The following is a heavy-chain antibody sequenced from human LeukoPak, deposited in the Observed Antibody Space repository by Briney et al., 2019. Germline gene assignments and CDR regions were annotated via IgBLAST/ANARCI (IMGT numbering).Heavy chain of an antibody. D-gene: IGHD2-2*01. CDR2: ISGSGSST. V-gene: IGHV3-23*01. CDR1: GFTFSSYA. J-gene: IGHJ4*02. Sequence: PGGSLRLSCAASGFTFSSYAMTWVRQAPGKGLEWVSTISGSGSSTFYADSVKGRFTISRDNSKNTLYLQMKSLRAEDTAVYYCAKDASRGYQGVKVNFDYWGQGTLATVSS. CDR3: AKDASRGYQGVKVNFDY.